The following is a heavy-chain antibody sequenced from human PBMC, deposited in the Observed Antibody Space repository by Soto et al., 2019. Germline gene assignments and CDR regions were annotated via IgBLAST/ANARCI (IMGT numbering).Heavy chain of an antibody. V-gene: IGHV1-18*04. CDR2: ISPDTGNS. CDR1: GYTFRNYG. J-gene: IGHJ6*01. CDR3: XXXXXXYY. Sequence: QVQLVQSGGEVKKPGASVKVSCKASGYTFRNYGISWVRPAPGQGLEWMGWISPDTGNSNYAQKVQVRVTLTTETXXXTAXXXXXXXXXXXXXXXXXXXXXXXYY.